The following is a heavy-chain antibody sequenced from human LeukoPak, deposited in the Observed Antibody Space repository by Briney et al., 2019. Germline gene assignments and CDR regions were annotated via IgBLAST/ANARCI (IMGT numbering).Heavy chain of an antibody. Sequence: EASVKVSCKASGYTFTSCNMHWVRHAPGQGLEWMGIISPSTGSTTYAQKFQDRVTMTRDTSTSTVYMELSSLRSEDTAVYYCAREPAAGYNWFDPWGQGTLVTVSS. V-gene: IGHV1-46*01. CDR1: GYTFTSCN. CDR3: AREPAAGYNWFDP. D-gene: IGHD6-25*01. CDR2: ISPSTGST. J-gene: IGHJ5*02.